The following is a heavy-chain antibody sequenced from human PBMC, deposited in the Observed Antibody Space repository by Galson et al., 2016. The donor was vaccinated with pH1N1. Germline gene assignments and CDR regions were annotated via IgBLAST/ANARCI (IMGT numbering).Heavy chain of an antibody. CDR1: GDSVFSGSVA. CDR3: ARGQHSAFDL. V-gene: IGHV6-1*01. CDR2: TYYRSRWFN. D-gene: IGHD6-13*01. J-gene: IGHJ3*01. Sequence: CAISGDSVFSGSVAWNWIRHSPSRGLQWLGRTYYRSRWFNEYSPSAESRMIVNLDTSNNQLSLQVNSVTPEDTAVYYCARGQHSAFDLWGQGTMVTVSS.